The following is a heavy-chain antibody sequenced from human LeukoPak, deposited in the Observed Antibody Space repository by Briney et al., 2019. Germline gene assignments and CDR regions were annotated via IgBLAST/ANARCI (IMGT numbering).Heavy chain of an antibody. CDR3: ARDQEIAVAGYYYYGMDV. D-gene: IGHD6-19*01. Sequence: SGPTLVKPSETLSLTCTVSGGSISSYYWSWIRQPPGKGLEWIGDIYYSGSTNYNPSLKSRVTISVDTSKNQFSLKLSSVTPEDTAVYYCARDQEIAVAGYYYYGMDVWGQGTTVTVSS. CDR2: IYYSGST. V-gene: IGHV4-59*12. CDR1: GGSISSYY. J-gene: IGHJ6*02.